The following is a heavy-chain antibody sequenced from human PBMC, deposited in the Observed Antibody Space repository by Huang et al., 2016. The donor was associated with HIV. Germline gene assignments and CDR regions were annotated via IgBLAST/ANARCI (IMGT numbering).Heavy chain of an antibody. J-gene: IGHJ4*02. CDR1: GDYITSCMNYY. CDR3: ARATYRDFEYSFDF. D-gene: IGHD2-21*01. V-gene: IGHV4-61*09. Sequence: QVQLQESGPGLVKPSQTLSLICSVSGDYITSCMNYYWTWVRKPAGQGLEYFGLIYATGTTYYNPSLKTRVSISLDTSKNQFSLRLTSMTAADTAVYYCARATYRDFEYSFDFWGQGILVTVSS. CDR2: IYATGTT.